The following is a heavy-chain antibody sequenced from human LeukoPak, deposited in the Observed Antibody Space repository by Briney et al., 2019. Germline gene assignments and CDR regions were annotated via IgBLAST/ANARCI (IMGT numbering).Heavy chain of an antibody. CDR1: GFTFSRYS. Sequence: GGSLRLSCAASGFTFSRYSMNWVRQAPGKGLECVSSISSSSSFIYYADSVKGRFTISRDNAKNSLYLKMNSLRAEDTAVYYCARDPPLGSCSTISCPHLDYWGQGTLVTVSS. CDR3: ARDPPLGSCSTISCPHLDY. V-gene: IGHV3-21*01. CDR2: ISSSSSFI. J-gene: IGHJ4*02. D-gene: IGHD2-2*01.